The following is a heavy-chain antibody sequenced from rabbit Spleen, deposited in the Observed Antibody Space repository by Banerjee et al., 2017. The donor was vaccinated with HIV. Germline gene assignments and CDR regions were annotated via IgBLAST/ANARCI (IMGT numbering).Heavy chain of an antibody. Sequence: QSLEESGGDLVKPEGSLTLTCTASGFAFSSRYYMCWVRQAPGKGLEWIACIYDGSSTSTKYATWAKGRFTISKTSSTTVTLQMTSLTVADTATYFCARGVVAYGGSGWDLWGQGTLVTVS. V-gene: IGHV1S40*01. CDR3: ARGVVAYGGSGWDL. D-gene: IGHD6-1*01. CDR2: IYDGSSTST. J-gene: IGHJ4*01. CDR1: GFAFSSRYY.